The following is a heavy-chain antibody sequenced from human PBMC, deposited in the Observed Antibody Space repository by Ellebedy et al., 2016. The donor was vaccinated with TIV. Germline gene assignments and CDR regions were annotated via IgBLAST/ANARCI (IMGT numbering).Heavy chain of an antibody. J-gene: IGHJ2*01. CDR3: ARDRLSDWYFDL. Sequence: GGSLRLSCAASGFTFSGYNRNWVRQAPGKGLEWVSVINYRINSIHYADSVKGRFTTSRGNAKNSLYLQMDSLRAEDTAVYYCARDRLSDWYFDLWGRGTLVTVSS. D-gene: IGHD6-6*01. CDR2: INYRINSI. CDR1: GFTFSGYN. V-gene: IGHV3-21*01.